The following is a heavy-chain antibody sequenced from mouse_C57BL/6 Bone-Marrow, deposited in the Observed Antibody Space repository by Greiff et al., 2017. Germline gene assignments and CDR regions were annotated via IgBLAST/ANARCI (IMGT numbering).Heavy chain of an antibody. V-gene: IGHV1-52*01. Sequence: VQLQQPGAELVRPGSSVKLSCKASGYTFTSYWMHWVKQRPIQGLEWIGNIDPSDSETHYNQKFKDKATLTVDKSSSTAYMQLSSLTSEDSAVYYCASPPLYGSSFAWFAYWGQGTLVTVSA. D-gene: IGHD1-1*01. CDR3: ASPPLYGSSFAWFAY. J-gene: IGHJ3*01. CDR1: GYTFTSYW. CDR2: IDPSDSET.